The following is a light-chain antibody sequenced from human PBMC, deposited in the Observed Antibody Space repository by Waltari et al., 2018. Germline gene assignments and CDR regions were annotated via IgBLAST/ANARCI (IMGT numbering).Light chain of an antibody. Sequence: DIQMAQSPSSLSASVGDRVTITCRASQGISNYLNWYQQKPGKAPKLLIYAASSLQGGVPSRFSGSGSGTDFTLTITNLQPEDLANYYCRQTYTTSWTFGQGTKVEI. CDR1: QGISNY. CDR3: RQTYTTSWT. CDR2: AAS. J-gene: IGKJ1*01. V-gene: IGKV1-39*01.